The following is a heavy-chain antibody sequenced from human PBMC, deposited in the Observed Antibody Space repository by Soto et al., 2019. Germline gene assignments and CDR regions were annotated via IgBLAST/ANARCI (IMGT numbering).Heavy chain of an antibody. CDR1: GFMFTRST. CDR3: ARVGTGSSTPLDI. Sequence: GGSLRLSCVASGFMFTRSTMNWGRQAPGKGLEGVSSITSASDYIFYADAVKGRFTISIDNAKNSLYLQMNSLRAEDTAVYYCARVGTGSSTPLDIWGQGTMVTVSS. V-gene: IGHV3-21*01. D-gene: IGHD3-9*01. CDR2: ITSASDYI. J-gene: IGHJ3*02.